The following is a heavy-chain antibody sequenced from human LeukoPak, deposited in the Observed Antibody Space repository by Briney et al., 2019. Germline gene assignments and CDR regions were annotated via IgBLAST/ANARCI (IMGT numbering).Heavy chain of an antibody. D-gene: IGHD1-26*01. CDR3: ARLADTTS. CDR1: GYTFTDYW. V-gene: IGHV5-51*01. J-gene: IGHJ5*02. CDR2: IYPGDSDT. Sequence: PGESLKISCKGSGYTFTDYWIAWVRQMPGQGLEWMGIIYPGDSDTRYSPSFQGQVTISADESTTTAFLQWSRLKASDTAMYFCARLADTTSWGQGTLVTVSS.